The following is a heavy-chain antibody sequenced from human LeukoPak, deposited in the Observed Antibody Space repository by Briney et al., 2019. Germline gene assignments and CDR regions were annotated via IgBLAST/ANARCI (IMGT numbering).Heavy chain of an antibody. Sequence: SETLSLTCAVYGGSFSGYYWSWIRQPPGKGLEWIGEINHSGSTNYNPSLKSRVTISVDTSKNQFSLKLSSVTAADTAVYYCARVYCSGGSCYLSYYYYGMDVWGQGTTVTVSS. J-gene: IGHJ6*02. D-gene: IGHD2-15*01. CDR1: GGSFSGYY. CDR3: ARVYCSGGSCYLSYYYYGMDV. CDR2: INHSGST. V-gene: IGHV4-34*01.